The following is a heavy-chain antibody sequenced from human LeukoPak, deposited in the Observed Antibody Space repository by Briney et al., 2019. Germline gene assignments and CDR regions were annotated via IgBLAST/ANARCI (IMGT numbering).Heavy chain of an antibody. CDR3: ARDWRDSSGKFPNDAFDI. D-gene: IGHD3-22*01. V-gene: IGHV3-11*04. CDR1: GFTFSDNY. Sequence: PGGSLRLSCAASGFTFSDNYMSWIRQAPGKGLEWVSYISSSGSIYYADSVKGRFTISRDNAKNSLYLQMNSLRAEDTAVYYCARDWRDSSGKFPNDAFDIWGQGTMVTVPS. CDR2: ISSSGSI. J-gene: IGHJ3*02.